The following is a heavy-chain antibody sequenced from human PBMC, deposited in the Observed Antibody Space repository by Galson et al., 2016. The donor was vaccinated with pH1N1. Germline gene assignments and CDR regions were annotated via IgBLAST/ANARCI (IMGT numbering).Heavy chain of an antibody. CDR1: GYMFTTYG. J-gene: IGHJ4*02. CDR3: AKGTLPGYYDY. Sequence: SVKVSCKASGYMFTTYGFNWVRKAPGQGPEWMGRIGGYNGNTIYAQKFQARISMTIDKSTSTVYLDLRSLRFDDTAVYYCAKGTLPGYYDYWGQGTLVTVSS. V-gene: IGHV1-18*01. D-gene: IGHD3-22*01. CDR2: IGGYNGNT.